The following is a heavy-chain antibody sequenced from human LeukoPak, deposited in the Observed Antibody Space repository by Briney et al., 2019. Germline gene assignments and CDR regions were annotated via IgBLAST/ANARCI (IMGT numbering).Heavy chain of an antibody. CDR3: TAGGYSTDF. J-gene: IGHJ4*02. CDR2: IKTNTDGGTT. D-gene: IGHD3-10*01. V-gene: IGHV3-15*01. CDR1: GFTFSNTW. Sequence: GGSLILSCAASGFTFSNTWMSWVRQGPGKGLEWVGRIKTNTDGGTTDYAAPVTGRFTISRDDSKNTLHLQMHGLKNEDTAVYFCTAGGYSTDFWGQGTLVTVSS.